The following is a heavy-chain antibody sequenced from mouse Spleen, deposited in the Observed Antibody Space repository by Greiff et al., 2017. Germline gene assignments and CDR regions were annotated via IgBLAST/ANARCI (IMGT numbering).Heavy chain of an antibody. D-gene: IGHD1-1*01. Sequence: EVQLQQSGPELVKPGASVKISCKASGYTFTDYYMNWVKQSHGKSLEWIGDINPNNGGTSYNQKFKGKATLTVDKSSSTAYMELRSLTSEDSAVYYCARIWTTVVATEGYFDYWGQGTTLTVSS. J-gene: IGHJ2*01. CDR1: GYTFTDYY. V-gene: IGHV1-26*01. CDR2: INPNNGGT. CDR3: ARIWTTVVATEGYFDY.